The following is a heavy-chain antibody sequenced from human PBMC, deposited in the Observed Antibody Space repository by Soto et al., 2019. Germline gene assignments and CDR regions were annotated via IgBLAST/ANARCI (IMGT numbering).Heavy chain of an antibody. V-gene: IGHV1-69*06. Sequence: GASVKVSCKASGGTFSSYAISWVRQAPGQGLEWMGGIIPIFGTANYAQKFQGRVTITADKSTSTAYMELSSLRSEDTAVYYCARHYYDSSGYFAVRDAAFDIWGQGTMVTVSS. CDR2: IIPIFGTA. CDR3: ARHYYDSSGYFAVRDAAFDI. J-gene: IGHJ3*02. D-gene: IGHD3-22*01. CDR1: GGTFSSYA.